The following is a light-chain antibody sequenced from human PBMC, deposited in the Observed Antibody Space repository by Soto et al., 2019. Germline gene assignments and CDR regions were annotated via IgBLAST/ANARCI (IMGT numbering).Light chain of an antibody. J-gene: IGKJ3*01. CDR1: QDITIC. CDR2: DAT. Sequence: DIQMTQSPSSLSASVGDRVTITCQASQDITICLNWYQQKPGKATKLLIYDATNLETGVPSRFSGSGSGTDFTFTISNLQPEDVATYYCHQYDSLPPFTFGPGTTVDIK. CDR3: HQYDSLPPFT. V-gene: IGKV1-33*01.